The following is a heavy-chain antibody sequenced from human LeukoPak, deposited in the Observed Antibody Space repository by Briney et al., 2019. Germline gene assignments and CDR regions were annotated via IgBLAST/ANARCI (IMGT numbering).Heavy chain of an antibody. CDR2: IDPRSGAT. V-gene: IGHV1-46*01. D-gene: IGHD3-10*01. CDR1: GYTFISYG. CDR3: ARDQSTSPSGNDAFDI. J-gene: IGHJ3*02. Sequence: ASVKVSCKASGYTFISYGFSWVRQAPGQGLEWMGVIDPRSGATRYTGNFQGRLTVTRDTSTRTAYMELNSLRAEDTAVYYCARDQSTSPSGNDAFDIWGQGTMVTVSS.